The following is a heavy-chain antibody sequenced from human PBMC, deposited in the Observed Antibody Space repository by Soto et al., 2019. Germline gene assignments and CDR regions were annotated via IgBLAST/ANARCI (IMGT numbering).Heavy chain of an antibody. CDR3: ATVLGQRTGPLDY. Sequence: QVQLVQSGAEVKKPGASVKVSCKASGYTLTELSMHWVRQAPGKGPEWMGGFDPEDGEAIYAQKFQGRVTMAEDTSTDTAYMELRSLRSEDTAVDYCATVLGQRTGPLDYWGQGTRVTVSS. CDR2: FDPEDGEA. D-gene: IGHD7-27*01. J-gene: IGHJ4*02. V-gene: IGHV1-24*01. CDR1: GYTLTELS.